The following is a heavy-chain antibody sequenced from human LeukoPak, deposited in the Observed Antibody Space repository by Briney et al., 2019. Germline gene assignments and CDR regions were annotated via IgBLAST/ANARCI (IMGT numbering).Heavy chain of an antibody. V-gene: IGHV1-2*02. CDR3: ARVTTVTRPTHWYFDL. J-gene: IGHJ2*01. D-gene: IGHD4-17*01. CDR2: INPNSGGT. Sequence: ASVKVSCKASGYTFTGYNMHWVRQAPGQGLEWMGWINPNSGGTNYAQKFQGRVTMTRDTSISTAYMELSGLTSDDTALYYCARVTTVTRPTHWYFDLWGRDTLVT. CDR1: GYTFTGYN.